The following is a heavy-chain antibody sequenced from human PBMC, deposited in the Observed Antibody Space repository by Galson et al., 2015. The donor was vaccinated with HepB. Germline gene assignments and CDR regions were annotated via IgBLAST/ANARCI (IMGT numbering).Heavy chain of an antibody. J-gene: IGHJ3*01. CDR3: TKDLYFRRAFDV. D-gene: IGHD3-3*01. CDR2: IRSKANTGTK. V-gene: IGHV3-49*03. Sequence: CATSGFTFGDHSLSWFRQVPGKGLEWLAVIRSKANTGTKEYAASVQCRFTISRDESKRIAYLQMNSLKTEDTAVYYCTKDLYFRRAFDVWGQGTMVTVSS. CDR1: GFTFGDHS.